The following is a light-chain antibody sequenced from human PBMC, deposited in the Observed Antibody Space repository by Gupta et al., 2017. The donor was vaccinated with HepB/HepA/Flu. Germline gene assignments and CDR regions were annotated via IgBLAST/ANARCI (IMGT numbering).Light chain of an antibody. J-gene: IGLJ2*01. CDR1: SLRSYY. CDR2: GKN. Sequence: SELTQDPAVSVALGQTVRITCQGDSLRSYYASWYQQKPGQAPVLVIYGKNNRPSGIPDRFSGSSSGNTASLTITGAQAEDEADYYCNSRDSSGNLVVFGGGTKLTVL. CDR3: NSRDSSGNLVV. V-gene: IGLV3-19*01.